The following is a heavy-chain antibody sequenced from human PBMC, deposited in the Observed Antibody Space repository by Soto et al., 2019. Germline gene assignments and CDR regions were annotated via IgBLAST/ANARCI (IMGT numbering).Heavy chain of an antibody. V-gene: IGHV4-39*01. Sequence: QLQLQESGPGLVKPSETLSLTCTVSGGSISSSSDYWGWIRQPPGKGLEWIGSIYYSGSTYCNPSLKSGVTISVDTSKNQFSLKLSSVTAADTAVYYCARQYSSSWYGDWFDPWGQGTLVTVSS. J-gene: IGHJ5*02. CDR2: IYYSGST. D-gene: IGHD6-13*01. CDR3: ARQYSSSWYGDWFDP. CDR1: GGSISSSSDY.